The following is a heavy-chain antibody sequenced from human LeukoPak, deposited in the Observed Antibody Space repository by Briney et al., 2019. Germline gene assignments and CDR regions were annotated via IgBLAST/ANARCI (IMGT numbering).Heavy chain of an antibody. CDR3: AKDVGNYFDY. CDR1: GFTFSSYA. V-gene: IGHV3-23*01. Sequence: GGSLRLSCAACGFTFSSYAMSWVRQAPGKGLKWVSAISGSGGSTYYADSVKGRFTISRDNSKNTLYLQMNSLRAEDTAVYYCAKDVGNYFDYWGQGTLVTVSS. D-gene: IGHD7-27*01. J-gene: IGHJ4*02. CDR2: ISGSGGST.